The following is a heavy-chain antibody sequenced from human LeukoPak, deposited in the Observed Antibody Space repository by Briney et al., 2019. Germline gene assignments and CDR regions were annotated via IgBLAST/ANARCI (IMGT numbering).Heavy chain of an antibody. D-gene: IGHD3-10*01. CDR2: IWYDGSNK. CDR3: ARDHRFGELLGLLDY. J-gene: IGHJ4*02. CDR1: GFTFSSYG. Sequence: GSLRLSCAASGFTFSSYGMHWVRQAPGKGLEWVAVIWYDGSNKYYADSVKGRFTISRDNSKNTLYLQMNSLRAEDTAVYYCARDHRFGELLGLLDYWGQGTLDTVSS. V-gene: IGHV3-33*01.